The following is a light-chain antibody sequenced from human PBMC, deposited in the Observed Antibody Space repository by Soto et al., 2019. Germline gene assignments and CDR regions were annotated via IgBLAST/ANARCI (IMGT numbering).Light chain of an antibody. CDR3: QQTDSFPYT. CDR1: QDIDSW. V-gene: IGKV1-12*01. J-gene: IGKJ2*01. CDR2: AAN. Sequence: DIQMTQSPSSVSASVGDRVTIACRASQDIDSWLVWYQQRPGEAPKLLIYAANSLQSGVPSRFSGSGSGTDFTLTISYLQPEDFATYYCQQTDSFPYTFGLGTKLEIE.